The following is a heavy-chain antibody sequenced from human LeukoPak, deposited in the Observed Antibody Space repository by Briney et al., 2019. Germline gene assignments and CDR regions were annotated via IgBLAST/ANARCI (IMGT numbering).Heavy chain of an antibody. D-gene: IGHD4-23*01. CDR1: GFTFSNAW. J-gene: IGHJ4*02. CDR2: ILPDGGNK. V-gene: IGHV3-30-3*01. CDR3: AIMTTVVTNFDY. Sequence: GGSLRLSCAASGFTFSNAWMSWVRQAPGKGLEWVAAILPDGGNKHYADSVKGRVTISRDNSKNTLYLQMNSLRAEDTALYYCAIMTTVVTNFDYWGQGTLVTVSS.